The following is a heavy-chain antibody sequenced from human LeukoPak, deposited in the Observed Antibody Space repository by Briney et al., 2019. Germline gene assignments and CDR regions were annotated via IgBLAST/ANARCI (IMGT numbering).Heavy chain of an antibody. Sequence: ASVKVCCKVSGYTLTELSMHWVRQAPGKGLEWMGGFDPEDGETIYAQKFQGRVTMTEDTSTDTAYMELSSLRSEDTAVYYCATVGPLTSTGSCYNYWGQGTLVTVPS. V-gene: IGHV1-24*01. CDR3: ATVGPLTSTGSCYNY. CDR2: FDPEDGET. D-gene: IGHD2-15*01. CDR1: GYTLTELS. J-gene: IGHJ4*02.